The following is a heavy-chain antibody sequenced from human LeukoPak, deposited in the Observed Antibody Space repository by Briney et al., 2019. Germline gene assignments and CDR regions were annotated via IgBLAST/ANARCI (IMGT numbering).Heavy chain of an antibody. V-gene: IGHV3-23*01. D-gene: IGHD1-26*01. CDR2: ISGSGGSP. J-gene: IGHJ3*02. Sequence: GGSLRLSCAASGFTFGSYAMSWVRQAPGKGLEWVSTISGSGGSPYYADSVKGRFTISRDNSKNTLYLQMNSLRAEDTAVYYCARGGSYLSAFDIWGQGTMVTVSS. CDR3: ARGGSYLSAFDI. CDR1: GFTFGSYA.